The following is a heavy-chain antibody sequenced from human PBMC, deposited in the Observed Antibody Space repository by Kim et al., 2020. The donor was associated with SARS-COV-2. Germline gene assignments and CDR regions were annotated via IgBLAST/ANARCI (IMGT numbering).Heavy chain of an antibody. CDR2: IYNSGNT. V-gene: IGHV4-39*01. J-gene: IGHJ5*02. Sequence: SETLSLTCTVSGGSFSSTNYYWGWIRQPPGKGLEWIGSIYNSGNTYYNPSLKSRVTISVDTSKNQFSLKLSSVTAADTAVYYCARRGGSSAKYNWFDPWGQGTLVTVSS. CDR3: ARRGGSSAKYNWFDP. D-gene: IGHD6-6*01. CDR1: GGSFSSTNYY.